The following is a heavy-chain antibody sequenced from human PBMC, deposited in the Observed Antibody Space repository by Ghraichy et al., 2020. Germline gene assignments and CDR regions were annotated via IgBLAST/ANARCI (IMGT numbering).Heavy chain of an antibody. CDR2: IDSSSGLI. Sequence: GGSLRLSCAASGFTFSSYSMNWVRQAPGKGLEWISYIDSSSGLIFYADSVKGRLTISRDNAKNSLYLQMHSLRDEDTAVYYCARDHIWAFYYWGQGILVTVSS. D-gene: IGHD2-21*01. V-gene: IGHV3-48*02. J-gene: IGHJ4*02. CDR1: GFTFSSYS. CDR3: ARDHIWAFYY.